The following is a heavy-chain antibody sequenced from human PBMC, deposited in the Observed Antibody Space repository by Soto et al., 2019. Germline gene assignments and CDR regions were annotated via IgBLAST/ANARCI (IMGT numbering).Heavy chain of an antibody. CDR2: INPSGGST. J-gene: IGHJ4*02. CDR1: GYTFTSYY. CDR3: ARVPIFSICGGDCHYYFDY. Sequence: GXSVKVSCKASGYTFTSYYMHWVRQAPGQGLEWMGIINPSGGSTSYSQKFQGRVTMTRDTSTSTVYMELSSLRSEDTAVYYCARVPIFSICGGDCHYYFDYWGQGTLVTVSS. V-gene: IGHV1-46*01. D-gene: IGHD2-21*02.